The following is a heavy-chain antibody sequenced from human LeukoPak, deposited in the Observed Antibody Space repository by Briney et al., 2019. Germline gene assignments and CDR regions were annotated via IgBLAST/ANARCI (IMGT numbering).Heavy chain of an antibody. CDR1: GYTFTGYF. J-gene: IGHJ5*02. CDR2: INPSGSST. V-gene: IGHV1-46*01. Sequence: ASVKVSCKPSGYTFTGYFIHWVRQAPGQGLEWMGWINPSGSSTSYAQKFQGRLSLTRDMSTSTDYMELSSLRSEDTAVYYCARDNSVGDTAWWFDPWGQGTLVTVSS. D-gene: IGHD1-26*01. CDR3: ARDNSVGDTAWWFDP.